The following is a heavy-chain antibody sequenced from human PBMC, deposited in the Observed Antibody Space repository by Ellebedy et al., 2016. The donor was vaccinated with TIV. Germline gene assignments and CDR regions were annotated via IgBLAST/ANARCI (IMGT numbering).Heavy chain of an antibody. Sequence: GESLKISCAASGFILSSRGMHWVRQAPGKGLEWVALVSSDGNDKTYADSVKGRFTISRDSAKNTLYLQMNSLRTEDTAVYYCVKDSATRWFGEGDCWGQGTLVTVSS. J-gene: IGHJ4*02. CDR1: GFILSSRG. CDR3: VKDSATRWFGEGDC. CDR2: VSSDGNDK. D-gene: IGHD3-10*01. V-gene: IGHV3-30*02.